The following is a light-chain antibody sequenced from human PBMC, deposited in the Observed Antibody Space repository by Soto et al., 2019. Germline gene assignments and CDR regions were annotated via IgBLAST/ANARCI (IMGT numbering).Light chain of an antibody. CDR3: QQSYSTPFP. J-gene: IGKJ3*01. CDR1: QSISSY. Sequence: DIQMTQSPSSLSASVGDRVTITCRASQSISSYLNWYQQKPGKATKLLIYAASSLQSGVPSRFSGSGSGTAFTLTISSLQPEDFANYYCQQSYSTPFPFGPGTKVDIK. CDR2: AAS. V-gene: IGKV1-39*01.